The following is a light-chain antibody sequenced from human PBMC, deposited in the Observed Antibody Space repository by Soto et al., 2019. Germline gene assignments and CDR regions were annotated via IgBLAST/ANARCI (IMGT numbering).Light chain of an antibody. V-gene: IGLV3-21*02. CDR1: NIGSQS. Sequence: SYELTQPPSASAAPGQTATITCGGDNIGSQSVHWYQQKPGQAPVLVRYDDRDRPSGIPERFSGSNSGNTATLNISRVEGGDEADYYCQVWDPSSNEGVFGGGTKVTVL. J-gene: IGLJ3*02. CDR3: QVWDPSSNEGV. CDR2: DDR.